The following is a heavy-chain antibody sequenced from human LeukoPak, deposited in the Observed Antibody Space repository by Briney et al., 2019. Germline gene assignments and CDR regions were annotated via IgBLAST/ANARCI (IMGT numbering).Heavy chain of an antibody. Sequence: SEALSLTCTVSRQSVSTAYWSWFRQPPGQGLEWIGYIFYSGDTNYNPSLKSRVTISIDTSKDEFSLNLNSVTAADTAVYYCARHGSAWQFDYWGQGILVTVAS. J-gene: IGHJ4*02. D-gene: IGHD6-19*01. CDR2: IFYSGDT. V-gene: IGHV4-59*08. CDR1: RQSVSTAY. CDR3: ARHGSAWQFDY.